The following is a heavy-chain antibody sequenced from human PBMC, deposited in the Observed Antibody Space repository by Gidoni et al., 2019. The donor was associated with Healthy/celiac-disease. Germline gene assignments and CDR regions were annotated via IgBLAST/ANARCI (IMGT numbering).Heavy chain of an antibody. CDR1: GYTFTSYA. CDR2: LNAGNGNT. D-gene: IGHD6-19*01. J-gene: IGHJ4*02. CDR3: ASWSGWYQKGAFDY. V-gene: IGHV1-3*01. Sequence: QVQLVQSGAEVKKPGASVKVSCKASGYTFTSYAMHWVRQAPGQRLEWMGWLNAGNGNTKYSQKFQGRVTITRDTSASTAYMELSSLRSEDTAVYYCASWSGWYQKGAFDYWGQGTLVTVSS.